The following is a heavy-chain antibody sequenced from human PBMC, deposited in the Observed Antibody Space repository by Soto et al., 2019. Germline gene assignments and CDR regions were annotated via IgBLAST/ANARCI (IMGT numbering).Heavy chain of an antibody. CDR2: IWYDGSNK. J-gene: IGHJ4*02. Sequence: GGSLRLSCAASGFTFSSYGMHWVRQAPGKGLEWVAVIWYDGSNKYYADSVKGRFTISRDNSKNTLYLQMSSLRAEDTAVYYCARDSSGGRSPTFDYWGQGTLVTVSS. V-gene: IGHV3-33*01. D-gene: IGHD2-15*01. CDR1: GFTFSSYG. CDR3: ARDSSGGRSPTFDY.